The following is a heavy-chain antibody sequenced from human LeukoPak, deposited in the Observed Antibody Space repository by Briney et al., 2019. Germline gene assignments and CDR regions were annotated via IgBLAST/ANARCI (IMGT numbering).Heavy chain of an antibody. CDR1: GGSISYYY. CDR2: IYYSGST. CDR3: ARVSRSSTSCYGWFDP. D-gene: IGHD2-2*01. V-gene: IGHV4-59*01. Sequence: SETLSLTCTVSGGSISYYYWSWIRQPPGKGLEWIGYIYYSGSTNYNPSLTSRVTISVDTSKNQFSLKLSSVTAADTALYYCARVSRSSTSCYGWFDPWGQGTLVTVSS. J-gene: IGHJ5*02.